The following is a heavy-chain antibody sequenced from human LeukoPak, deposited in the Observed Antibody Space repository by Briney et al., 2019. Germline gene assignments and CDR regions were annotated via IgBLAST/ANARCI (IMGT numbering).Heavy chain of an antibody. D-gene: IGHD2-2*01. CDR2: IYYSGST. CDR1: GGSISSYY. V-gene: IGHV4-59*01. Sequence: SEALSLTCTVSGGSISSYYWSWIRQPPGKGLEWIGYIYYSGSTNYNPSLKSRVTISVDTSKSQFSLKLSSVTAADTAVYYCARLDCSSTSCYYPDYWGQGTLVTVSS. CDR3: ARLDCSSTSCYYPDY. J-gene: IGHJ4*02.